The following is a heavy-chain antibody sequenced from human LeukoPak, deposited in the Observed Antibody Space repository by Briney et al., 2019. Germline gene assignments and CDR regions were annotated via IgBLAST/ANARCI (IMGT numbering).Heavy chain of an antibody. CDR1: GGSFSGYY. Sequence: PSETLSLTCAVYGGSFSGYYWSWIRQPPGKGLEWIGEINHSGSTNYNPSFKSRVTISVDTSKNQFSLKLSSVTAADTAVYYCARTPRDIVVVPAAKGVYWFDPWGQGTLVTVSS. V-gene: IGHV4-34*01. D-gene: IGHD2-2*01. CDR3: ARTPRDIVVVPAAKGVYWFDP. CDR2: INHSGST. J-gene: IGHJ5*02.